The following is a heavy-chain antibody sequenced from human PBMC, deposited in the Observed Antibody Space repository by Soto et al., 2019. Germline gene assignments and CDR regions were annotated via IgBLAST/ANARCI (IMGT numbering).Heavy chain of an antibody. J-gene: IGHJ3*02. D-gene: IGHD3-22*01. CDR1: GFTFSSDC. Sequence: PSESLTLSCAASGFTFSSDCMSWVRQAPAKGLEWVANIKHDGSGKNYVDSVNGRFTTTRDNAKNLPYLQMNSLRAEDTAVYYCAREDDSSGPRAFDIWGQGPMVTVSS. CDR2: IKHDGSGK. CDR3: AREDDSSGPRAFDI. V-gene: IGHV3-7*03.